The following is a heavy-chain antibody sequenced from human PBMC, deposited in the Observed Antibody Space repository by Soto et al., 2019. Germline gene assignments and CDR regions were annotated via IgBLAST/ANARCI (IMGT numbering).Heavy chain of an antibody. V-gene: IGHV3-48*03. CDR2: ISSSGSTI. CDR1: GFTFSSYE. Sequence: GGSLRLSCAASGFTFSSYEMNWVRQAPGKGLEWVSYISSSGSTIYYADSVKGRFTISRDNAKNSLYLQMNSLRAEDTAVYYCARDPNWGAFDIWGKGTMVTVSS. J-gene: IGHJ3*02. CDR3: ARDPNWGAFDI. D-gene: IGHD7-27*01.